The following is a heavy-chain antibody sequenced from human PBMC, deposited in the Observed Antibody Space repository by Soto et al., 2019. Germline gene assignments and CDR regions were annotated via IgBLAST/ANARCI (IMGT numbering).Heavy chain of an antibody. J-gene: IGHJ3*02. CDR3: AITTSSFYNAFDI. V-gene: IGHV5-51*01. CDR2: IYPGDSRT. Sequence: GESLKISCKGSGYSFTTYWIAWVRQMPGKGLEWMGIIYPGDSRTTYSPSFQGQVIISADKSISTVYLQWSSLKASDTAMYYCAITTSSFYNAFDIWGQGTMVTVSS. CDR1: GYSFTTYW. D-gene: IGHD2-2*01.